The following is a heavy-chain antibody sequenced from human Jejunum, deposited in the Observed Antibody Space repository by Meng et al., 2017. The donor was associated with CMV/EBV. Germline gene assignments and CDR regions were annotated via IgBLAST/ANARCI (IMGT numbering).Heavy chain of an antibody. Sequence: LTCTVAGGTTSSYDWSWVRQPPGKGLEWIGNVYYSGSTNHNPSLRSRVTLSIDTSKDQLALKLESVTAADTAVYYCARDTAYGFDFWGQGTLVTVSS. CDR2: VYYSGST. CDR1: GGTTSSYD. V-gene: IGHV4-59*01. CDR3: ARDTAYGFDF. J-gene: IGHJ4*02. D-gene: IGHD3-16*01.